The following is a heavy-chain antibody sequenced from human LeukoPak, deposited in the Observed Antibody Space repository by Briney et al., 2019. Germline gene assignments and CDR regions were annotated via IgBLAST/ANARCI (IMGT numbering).Heavy chain of an antibody. D-gene: IGHD6-6*01. J-gene: IGHJ6*03. CDR3: ARLYGGYSSSSDYYYYYMDV. V-gene: IGHV1-8*02. Sequence: ASVKVSCKASGYTFTGYYMHWVRQATGQGLEWMGWMNPNSGNTGYAQKFQGRVTMTRNTSISTAYMELSSLRSEDTAVYYCARLYGGYSSSSDYYYYYMDVWGKGTTVTVSS. CDR1: GYTFTGYY. CDR2: MNPNSGNT.